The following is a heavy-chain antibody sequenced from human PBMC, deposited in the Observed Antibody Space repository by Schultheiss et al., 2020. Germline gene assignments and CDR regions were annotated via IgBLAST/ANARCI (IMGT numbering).Heavy chain of an antibody. CDR3: ATTYCSSTSCYTEHIAAAGPDAFDI. J-gene: IGHJ3*02. CDR1: GYTLTKLS. CDR2: INPSGGST. D-gene: IGHD2-2*02. Sequence: ASVKVSCKVSGYTLTKLSRHWVRQAPGQGLEWMGIINPSGGSTSYAQKFQGRVTRTEDTSTDTAYMELSSLRSEDTAVYYCATTYCSSTSCYTEHIAAAGPDAFDIWGQGTMVTVSS. V-gene: IGHV1-24*01.